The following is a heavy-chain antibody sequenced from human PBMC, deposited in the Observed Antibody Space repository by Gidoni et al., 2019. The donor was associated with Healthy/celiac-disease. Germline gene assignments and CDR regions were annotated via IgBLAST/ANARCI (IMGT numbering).Heavy chain of an antibody. J-gene: IGHJ6*02. Sequence: EVQLVESGGGLVKPGGSLRLYCAASGFPFSSYSMNWVRQAPGKGLEWVSSISSSSSYIYYADSVKGRFTISRDNAKNSLYLQMNSLRAEDTAVYYCARDKFGYCSSTSCHYYGMDVWGQGTTVTVSS. CDR2: ISSSSSYI. CDR3: ARDKFGYCSSTSCHYYGMDV. CDR1: GFPFSSYS. V-gene: IGHV3-21*01. D-gene: IGHD2-2*01.